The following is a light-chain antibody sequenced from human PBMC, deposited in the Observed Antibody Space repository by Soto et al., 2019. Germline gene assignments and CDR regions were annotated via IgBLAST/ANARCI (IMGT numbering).Light chain of an antibody. CDR1: ESISTY. J-gene: IGKJ4*01. CDR2: AAS. Sequence: DIQMTQSPSSLSASVGDRVTITCRASESISTYLNWYQHKPGRAPNLLISAASSLQSGVPSRFSGSGSGTDFTLTISSLQPEDFATYYCQQSYRTPLTFGGGTKVEIK. CDR3: QQSYRTPLT. V-gene: IGKV1-39*01.